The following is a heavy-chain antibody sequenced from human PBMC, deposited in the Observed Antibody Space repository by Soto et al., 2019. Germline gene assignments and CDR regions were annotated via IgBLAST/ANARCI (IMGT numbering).Heavy chain of an antibody. CDR2: IYPGDSDT. CDR1: GYSFTSYW. D-gene: IGHD3-9*01. J-gene: IGHJ4*02. V-gene: IGHV5-51*01. CDR3: ARHSRERYFDWLLVD. Sequence: GESLKISCKGSGYSFTSYWIGWVRQMPGKGLEWMGIIYPGDSDTSYSPSFQGQVTISADKSISTAYPQWSSLKASDTAMYYCARHSRERYFDWLLVDWGQGTLVTVSS.